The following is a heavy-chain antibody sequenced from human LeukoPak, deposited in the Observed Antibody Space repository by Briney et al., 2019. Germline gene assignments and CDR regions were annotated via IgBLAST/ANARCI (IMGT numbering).Heavy chain of an antibody. J-gene: IGHJ6*03. D-gene: IGHD1-26*01. V-gene: IGHV3-7*01. CDR2: IKQDESEK. Sequence: GGSLRPSCVASGITFSRYWMSWVRQAPGKGLEWVANIKQDESEKYYVASVKGRFTISRDNAKNSLYLQMNSLRAEDTAVYYCARSRIVEASGYMDVWGRGTTVTVSS. CDR3: ARSRIVEASGYMDV. CDR1: GITFSRYW.